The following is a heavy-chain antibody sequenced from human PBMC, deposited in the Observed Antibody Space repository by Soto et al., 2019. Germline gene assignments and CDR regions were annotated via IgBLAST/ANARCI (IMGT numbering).Heavy chain of an antibody. CDR3: ARDPDSRTSYFDY. D-gene: IGHD3-22*01. J-gene: IGHJ4*02. V-gene: IGHV3-48*03. Sequence: EVQLVESGGGLVQPGGSLRLSCAASGFTFSTYEMNWVRQAPGKGREWISHISSSSYTIYYANSVKGRFTISRDNAKNSLYLPINNLTAADTAVYYCARDPDSRTSYFDYWGPATLVTVSS. CDR1: GFTFSTYE. CDR2: ISSSSYTI.